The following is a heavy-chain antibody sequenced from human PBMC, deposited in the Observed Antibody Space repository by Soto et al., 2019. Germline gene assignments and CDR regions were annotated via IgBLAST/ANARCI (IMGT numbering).Heavy chain of an antibody. Sequence: EVQLLESGGGLVQPGESLRLSCAASGFTFSSYAMSWVRQAPGTGLEWVSVISGSDDSTYYADSVKGRFTISRDTSKNTLYLQMNSLRAEDTAVYYCAKRSSSSTFDYWGQGTLVTVSS. CDR1: GFTFSSYA. CDR2: ISGSDDST. J-gene: IGHJ4*02. V-gene: IGHV3-23*01. D-gene: IGHD6-6*01. CDR3: AKRSSSSTFDY.